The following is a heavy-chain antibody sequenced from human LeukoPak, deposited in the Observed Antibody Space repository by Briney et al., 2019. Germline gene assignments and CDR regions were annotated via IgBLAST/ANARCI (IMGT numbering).Heavy chain of an antibody. V-gene: IGHV3-30*02. CDR3: AKDELLWFGELGYYFDY. D-gene: IGHD3-10*01. J-gene: IGHJ4*02. CDR2: IRYDGSNK. CDR1: GFTFSSYA. Sequence: AGGSLRLSCAASGFTFSSYAMHWVRQAPGKGLEWVAFIRYDGSNKYYADSVKGRFTISRDNSKNTLYLQMNSLRAEDTAVYYCAKDELLWFGELGYYFDYWGQGTLVTVSS.